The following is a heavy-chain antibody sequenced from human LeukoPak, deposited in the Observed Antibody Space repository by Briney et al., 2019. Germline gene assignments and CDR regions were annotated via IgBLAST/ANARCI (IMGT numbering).Heavy chain of an antibody. Sequence: GGSLRLSCEASGFIFDDYAMHWVRQVPGKGLEWVSGISWKSDSMRYADSVKGRFTVSRDNAKNTLYLQMNSLGAEDTAVYYCARGGYNHAFDIWGQGTVVTVSS. J-gene: IGHJ3*02. V-gene: IGHV3-9*01. D-gene: IGHD5-24*01. CDR3: ARGGYNHAFDI. CDR2: ISWKSDSM. CDR1: GFIFDDYA.